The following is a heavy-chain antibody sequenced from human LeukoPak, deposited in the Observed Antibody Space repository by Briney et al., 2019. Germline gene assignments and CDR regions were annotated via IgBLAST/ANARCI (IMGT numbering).Heavy chain of an antibody. CDR3: VRLFGGVTTFDY. CDR2: INQDGSAE. Sequence: GGSLRLSCAASGFTFSTYSMSWVRQAPGKGLDWVASINQDGSAEYYVDSVRGRFTISRDNAKNSLYLQVDSLRVDDTAVYYCVRLFGGVTTFDYWGQGTLVTVSS. V-gene: IGHV3-7*01. J-gene: IGHJ4*02. CDR1: GFTFSTYS. D-gene: IGHD4-17*01.